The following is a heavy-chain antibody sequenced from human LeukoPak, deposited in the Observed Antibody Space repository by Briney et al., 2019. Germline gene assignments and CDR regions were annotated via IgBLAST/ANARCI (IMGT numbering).Heavy chain of an antibody. CDR1: GYTFTDLY. D-gene: IGHD4-11*01. Sequence: ASVKVSCKASGYTFTDLYIHWVRQAPGQGLEWMGFIRSNTGGTSYAQKIQGRVTMTRDTSISTAYMELGGLTSDDTAVYFCARHNYDFDFDYWGQGTLVTVSS. J-gene: IGHJ4*02. CDR3: ARHNYDFDFDY. V-gene: IGHV1-2*02. CDR2: IRSNTGGT.